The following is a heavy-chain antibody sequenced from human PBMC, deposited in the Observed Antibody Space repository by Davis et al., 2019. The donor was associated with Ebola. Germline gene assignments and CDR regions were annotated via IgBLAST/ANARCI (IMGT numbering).Heavy chain of an antibody. CDR2: IRGDGGST. CDR1: GFTFDDYA. J-gene: IGHJ5*02. V-gene: IGHV3-43*02. D-gene: IGHD1-7*01. Sequence: GGSLRLSCAASGFTFDDYAMHWVRHAPGKGLEWVSLIRGDGGSTYYADSVKGRFTISRDNSKNSLYLQMNSLKTEDTSLYYCEKLSGAGTTKTWFDPWGQGTLVTVSS. CDR3: EKLSGAGTTKTWFDP.